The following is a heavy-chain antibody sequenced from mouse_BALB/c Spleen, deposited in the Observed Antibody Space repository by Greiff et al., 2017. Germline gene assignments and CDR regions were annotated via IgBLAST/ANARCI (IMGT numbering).Heavy chain of an antibody. CDR3: ARGRDAYYGAY. V-gene: IGHV5-9-4*01. CDR1: GFTFSSYA. Sequence: VQLKESGGGLVKPGGSLKLSCAASGFTFSSYAMSWVRQSPEKRLEWVAEISSGGSYTYYPDTVTGRFTISRDNAKNTLYLEMSSLRSEDTAMYYCARGRDAYYGAYWGQGTLVTVSA. D-gene: IGHD2-3*01. J-gene: IGHJ3*01. CDR2: ISSGGSYT.